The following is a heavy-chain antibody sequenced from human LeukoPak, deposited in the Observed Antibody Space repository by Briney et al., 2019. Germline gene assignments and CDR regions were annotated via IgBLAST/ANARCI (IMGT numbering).Heavy chain of an antibody. V-gene: IGHV3-23*01. CDR2: ISSGGGST. J-gene: IGHJ4*02. Sequence: PGGSLRLSCAASGLTFSSSAVTWVRQAPGKGLEWVSTISSGGGSTNYADSVKGRFTISRDNSKNTLYLQMNSLRVEDTAVYYCARDRVAGEYFFDFWGQGTLVTVSS. CDR3: ARDRVAGEYFFDF. CDR1: GLTFSSSA. D-gene: IGHD6-19*01.